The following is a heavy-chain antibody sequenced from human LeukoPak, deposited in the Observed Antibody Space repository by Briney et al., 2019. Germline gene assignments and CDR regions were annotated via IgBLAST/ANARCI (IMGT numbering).Heavy chain of an antibody. CDR3: ARGQYYYDSSGPIRGFDP. CDR1: GGSISSSSYY. CDR2: IHYSGSA. D-gene: IGHD3-22*01. V-gene: IGHV4-39*07. J-gene: IGHJ5*02. Sequence: SETLSLTCTVSGGSISSSSYYWGWIRQPPGKGLEWIGYIHYSGSAYYNPSLKSRVTISVDTSKNQFSLKLSSVTAADTAVYYCARGQYYYDSSGPIRGFDPWGQGTLVTVSS.